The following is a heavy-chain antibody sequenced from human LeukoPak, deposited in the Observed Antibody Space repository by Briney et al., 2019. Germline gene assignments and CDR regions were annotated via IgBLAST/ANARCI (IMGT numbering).Heavy chain of an antibody. CDR1: GFTPTSYY. V-gene: IGHV1-46*01. Sequence: GSVTDSRQASGFTPTSYYGYEVRQAPGQGLEWVGTIDPNDGSTTQPQTFQGRVTVTRDTTTNTHYLELSSMIFEDTAVYCCAKDGGNNHYGSVSCYDVPNYWGQGTLVTVSS. CDR3: AKDGGNNHYGSVSCYDVPNY. CDR2: IDPNDGST. J-gene: IGHJ4*02. D-gene: IGHD3-10*01.